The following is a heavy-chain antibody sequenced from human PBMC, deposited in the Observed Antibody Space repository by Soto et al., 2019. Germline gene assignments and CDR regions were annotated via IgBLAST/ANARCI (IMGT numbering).Heavy chain of an antibody. V-gene: IGHV1-18*01. CDR2: ISAYNGNT. D-gene: IGHD5-12*01. J-gene: IGHJ5*02. CDR1: GYTFTSYG. CDR3: ARIPGGGSAYDINLNWFDP. Sequence: VASVKVSCKASGYTFTSYGISWVRQAPGQGLEWMGWISAYNGNTNYAQKLQGRVTMTTDTSTSTAYMELRSLRSDDTAVYYCARIPGGGSAYDINLNWFDPWGQGTLVTVSS.